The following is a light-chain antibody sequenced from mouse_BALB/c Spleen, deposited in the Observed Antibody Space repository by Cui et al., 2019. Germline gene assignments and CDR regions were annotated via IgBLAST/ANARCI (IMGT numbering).Light chain of an antibody. CDR2: STS. J-gene: IGKJ1*01. CDR1: SSVSY. CDR3: HQWSSYPWT. Sequence: VLTKSLAFMSASLGEEYTINCSASSSVSYMHWYQQESGTYPKLLIYSTSNLASGVPSRFSGSGSGNFYSLTISSVEAEDAADYYCHQWSSYPWTFGGGTKLEIK. V-gene: IGKV4-80*01.